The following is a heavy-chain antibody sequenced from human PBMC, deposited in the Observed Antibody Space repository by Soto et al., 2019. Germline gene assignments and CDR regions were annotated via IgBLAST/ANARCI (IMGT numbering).Heavy chain of an antibody. D-gene: IGHD6-6*01. CDR1: GYTLTELS. CDR2: FDPEDGET. CDR3: ATIAWSSSPGGNWFDP. J-gene: IGHJ5*02. V-gene: IGHV1-24*01. Sequence: ASVKVSCKVSGYTLTELSMHWVRQAPGKGLEWMGGFDPEDGETIYAQKFQGRVTMTEDTSTDTAYMELSSLRSEDTAVYYCATIAWSSSPGGNWFDPWGQGTLVTVPS.